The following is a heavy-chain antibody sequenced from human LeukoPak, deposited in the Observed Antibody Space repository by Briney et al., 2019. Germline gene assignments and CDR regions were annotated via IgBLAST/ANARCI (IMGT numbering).Heavy chain of an antibody. V-gene: IGHV6-1*01. CDR3: AKGDQGFDY. Sequence: SQTLSLTCAISGYSVSSNSAAWNWLRQSPSRGLECLGRTYYRSNWYNNYAVSVKSRITINPDTSKNQFSLHLNSVTPEDTAVYYCAKGDQGFDYWGQGTLVTVSS. CDR2: TYYRSNWYN. J-gene: IGHJ4*02. D-gene: IGHD3-16*01. CDR1: GYSVSSNSAA.